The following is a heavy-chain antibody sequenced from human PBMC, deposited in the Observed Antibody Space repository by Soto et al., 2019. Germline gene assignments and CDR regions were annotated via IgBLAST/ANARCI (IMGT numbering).Heavy chain of an antibody. CDR1: GFTFSSYG. V-gene: IGHV3-30*18. CDR3: AKAPGAAAANFDY. CDR2: ISYDGSNK. J-gene: IGHJ4*02. Sequence: GGSLRLSCAASGFTFSSYGMHWVRQAPGKGLEWVAVISYDGSNKYYADSVKGRFTISRDNSKNTLYLQMNSLRAEDTAVYYCAKAPGAAAANFDYWGQGTLVTVSS. D-gene: IGHD6-13*01.